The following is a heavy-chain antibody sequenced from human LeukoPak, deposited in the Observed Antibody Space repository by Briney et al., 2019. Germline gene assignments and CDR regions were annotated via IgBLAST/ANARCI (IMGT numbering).Heavy chain of an antibody. J-gene: IGHJ3*02. CDR2: ISSSGSTI. Sequence: GGSLRLSCAASGFTFSSYEMNWVRQAPGKGLEWVSYISSSGSTIYYADSVKGRFTISRDNAKNSLYLQMNSLRAEDTAVYYCARGQAGYYGSRDAFDIWGQGTMVTVSS. CDR3: ARGQAGYYGSRDAFDI. CDR1: GFTFSSYE. V-gene: IGHV3-48*03. D-gene: IGHD3-22*01.